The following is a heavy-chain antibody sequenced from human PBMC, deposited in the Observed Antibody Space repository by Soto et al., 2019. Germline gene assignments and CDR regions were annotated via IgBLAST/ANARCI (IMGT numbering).Heavy chain of an antibody. CDR1: GFTFSSSP. CDR3: VRGRYTRRDFWSAFSSD. Sequence: EVQLVQSGGGLVQPGGSLRLSCAASGFTFSSSPMSWVRQVPGKGLEGISAIRNDGGSMYYVESAKGRFTISRDNTKKAESLRMKNLRAEDKAIYYWVRGRYTRRDFWSAFSSDWGQGDLVIVSS. J-gene: IGHJ4*02. CDR2: IRNDGGSM. V-gene: IGHV3-23*02. D-gene: IGHD3-3*01.